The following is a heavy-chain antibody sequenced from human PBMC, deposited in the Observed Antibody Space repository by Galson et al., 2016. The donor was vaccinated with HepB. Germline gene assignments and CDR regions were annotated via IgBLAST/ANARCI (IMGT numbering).Heavy chain of an antibody. V-gene: IGHV3-11*06. CDR3: AREPYSSSWFDY. CDR2: ISGRSGFYT. CDR1: GFTFSDYY. D-gene: IGHD6-13*01. Sequence: SLRLSCAASGFTFSDYYMSWIRQAPGKGLQWVSYISGRSGFYTNYADSVKGRFTISRDNAKNSLYLHMNSLRVEDTAVYFCAREPYSSSWFDYWGQGTLVTVSS. J-gene: IGHJ5*01.